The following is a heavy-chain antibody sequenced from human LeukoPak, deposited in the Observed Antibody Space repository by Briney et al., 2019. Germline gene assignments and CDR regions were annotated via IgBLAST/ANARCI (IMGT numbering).Heavy chain of an antibody. CDR2: IKSDGSDT. D-gene: IGHD1-26*01. J-gene: IGHJ3*02. CDR1: GFTLSSYW. V-gene: IGHV3-74*01. Sequence: GGSLRLSCAASGFTLSSYWMHWVRQVPGKGLIWVSRIKSDGSDTRYADSVKGRFTISRDNAKNTLYLQMNSLKAEDTAIYYCASEVGTPQAFDIWGQGTMVTVSS. CDR3: ASEVGTPQAFDI.